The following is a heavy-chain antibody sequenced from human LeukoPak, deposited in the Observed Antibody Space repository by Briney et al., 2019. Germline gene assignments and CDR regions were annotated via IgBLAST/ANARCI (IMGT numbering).Heavy chain of an antibody. CDR1: GGSISSSSYY. CDR3: ARRGDTYYYDSSLMDV. V-gene: IGHV4-39*01. CDR2: IYYSGST. J-gene: IGHJ6*04. Sequence: SETLSLTCTASGGSISSSSYYWGWIRQPPGKGLEWIGSIYYSGSTYYNPSLKSRVTISVDTSKNQFSLKLSSVTAADTAVYYCARRGDTYYYDSSLMDVWGKGTTVTVSS. D-gene: IGHD3-22*01.